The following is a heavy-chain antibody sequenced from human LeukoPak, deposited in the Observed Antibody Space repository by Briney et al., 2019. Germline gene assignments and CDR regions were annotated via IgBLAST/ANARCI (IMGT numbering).Heavy chain of an antibody. J-gene: IGHJ6*02. Sequence: ASVKVSCKASGYTFTSYGISWVRQAPGQGLERMGWISAYNGNTNYAQKLQGRVTTTTDTSTSTAYMELRSLRSDDTAVYYCASSYGDYSTGSYYYYYGMDVWGQGTTVTVSS. CDR3: ASSYGDYSTGSYYYYYGMDV. V-gene: IGHV1-18*01. CDR2: ISAYNGNT. D-gene: IGHD4-17*01. CDR1: GYTFTSYG.